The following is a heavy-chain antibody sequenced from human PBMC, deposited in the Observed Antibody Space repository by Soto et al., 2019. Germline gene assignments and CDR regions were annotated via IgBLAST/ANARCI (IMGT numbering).Heavy chain of an antibody. J-gene: IGHJ6*02. D-gene: IGHD5-12*01. CDR1: GYTFTSYG. CDR3: ARERARWLRFLGRGMDV. CDR2: ISAYNGNT. V-gene: IGHV1-18*01. Sequence: GASVKVSCKASGYTFTSYGISWVRQAPGQGLEWMGWISAYNGNTSYAQKLQGRVTMTTDTSTSTAYMELRSLRSDDTAVYYCARERARWLRFLGRGMDVWGQGTTVAVSS.